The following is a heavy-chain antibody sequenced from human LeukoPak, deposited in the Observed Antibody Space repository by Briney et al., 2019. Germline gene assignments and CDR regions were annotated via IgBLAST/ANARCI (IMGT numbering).Heavy chain of an antibody. V-gene: IGHV1-8*01. J-gene: IGHJ4*02. CDR2: MNPYSGNT. CDR1: GYTFPSYD. Sequence: ASVKVSCKASGYTFPSYDINWVRQASGQGLEWMGWMNPYSGNTGYAQKFQGRVTMTRNTSISTAYMELSSLRSEDTAVYYCARTPTRYCSSTSCYTPYFDYRGQGTLVTVSS. CDR3: ARTPTRYCSSTSCYTPYFDY. D-gene: IGHD2-2*02.